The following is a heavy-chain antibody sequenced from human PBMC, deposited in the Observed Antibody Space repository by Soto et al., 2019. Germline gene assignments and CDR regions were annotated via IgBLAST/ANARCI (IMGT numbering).Heavy chain of an antibody. CDR3: ARLDSGSYYYYGMDV. V-gene: IGHV4-39*01. CDR2: IYYSGST. Sequence: PSETLSLTCTVSGRSISSSSYYWGWIRQPPGKGLEWIGSIYYSGSTYYNPSLKSRVTISVGTSKNQFSLKLSSVTAADTAVYYCARLDSGSYYYYGMDVWGQGTTVTVSS. CDR1: GRSISSSSYY. D-gene: IGHD1-26*01. J-gene: IGHJ6*02.